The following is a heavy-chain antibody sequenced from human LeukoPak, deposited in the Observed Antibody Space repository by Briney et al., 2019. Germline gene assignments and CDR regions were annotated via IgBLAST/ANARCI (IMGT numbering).Heavy chain of an antibody. CDR1: GGSIRNYY. CDR3: ASFKGDD. V-gene: IGHV4-59*12. J-gene: IGHJ4*02. D-gene: IGHD3-16*01. Sequence: PSETLSLTCTVSGGSIRNYYWSWIRQPPGKGLEWIGYINHTGSTNYNPSLKSRVTISVDTSKNQFSLKLSSVTAADTAVYYCASFKGDDWGQGTLVTVSS. CDR2: INHTGST.